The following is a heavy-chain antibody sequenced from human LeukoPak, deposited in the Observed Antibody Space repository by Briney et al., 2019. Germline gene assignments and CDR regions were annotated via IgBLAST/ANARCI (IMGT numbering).Heavy chain of an antibody. V-gene: IGHV4-59*01. D-gene: IGHD3-22*01. Sequence: PSETLSLTCTVSGGSISSYYWSWIRQPPGKGLEWIGYIYYSGSTNYNPSLKSRVTISVDTSKNQFSLRLSSVTAADTAVYYCARGSYDSSGYLGYWGQGTLVTVSS. CDR3: ARGSYDSSGYLGY. CDR1: GGSISSYY. J-gene: IGHJ4*02. CDR2: IYYSGST.